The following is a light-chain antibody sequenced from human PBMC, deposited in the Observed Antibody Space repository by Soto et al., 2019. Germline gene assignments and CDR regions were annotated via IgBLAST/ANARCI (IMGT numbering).Light chain of an antibody. CDR2: DVS. J-gene: IGLJ2*01. Sequence: QSALTQPASVSGSPGQSITISCTGTSSDVGGYNSVSWYQHHPGKAPKLMIYDVSNRPSGVSNRFSASKSGNTASLTISGLQAEDEADYYCSSYSSSSTLYVVFGGGTKVTVL. CDR1: SSDVGGYNS. CDR3: SSYSSSSTLYVV. V-gene: IGLV2-14*03.